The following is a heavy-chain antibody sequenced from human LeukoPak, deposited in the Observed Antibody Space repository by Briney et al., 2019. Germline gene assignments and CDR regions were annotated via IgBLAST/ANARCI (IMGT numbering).Heavy chain of an antibody. CDR3: ARASSSGWYVDP. D-gene: IGHD6-19*01. CDR2: IYYSGST. Sequence: SDTLSLTCTVSGGSISSYYWSWIRQPPGQGLEWIGYIYYSGSTNYNPSLKSRVTISVDTSKNQFSLKLSSVTAADTAVYYCARASSSGWYVDPWGQGTLVTVSS. V-gene: IGHV4-59*07. CDR1: GGSISSYY. J-gene: IGHJ5*02.